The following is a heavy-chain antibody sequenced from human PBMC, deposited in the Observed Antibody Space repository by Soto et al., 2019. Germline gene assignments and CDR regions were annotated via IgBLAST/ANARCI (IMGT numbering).Heavy chain of an antibody. CDR2: INSDGSIR. D-gene: IGHD2-15*01. CDR1: GFPFSTFW. V-gene: IGHV3-74*01. Sequence: EVQLVESGGGSVQPGGSQRLSCAASGFPFSTFWMHWVRQAPGKGLVWVSHINSDGSIRDYADSVKGRFTISRDNAKNTLYLQMNNRRAEDTAVYYCARPYCSGGSCYSPPDFWGQGTRVTVSS. J-gene: IGHJ4*02. CDR3: ARPYCSGGSCYSPPDF.